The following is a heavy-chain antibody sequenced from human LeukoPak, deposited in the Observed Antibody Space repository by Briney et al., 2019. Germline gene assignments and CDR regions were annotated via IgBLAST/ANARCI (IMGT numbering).Heavy chain of an antibody. CDR3: AKVLCSDASCSSRGIEY. J-gene: IGHJ4*02. D-gene: IGHD2-15*01. Sequence: GGSLRLSCAASGFTFSSYWMDWVRQVPGKGLDWVAVKDYCADSVKGRFTASKDNSKSTLYLQMNSLRAEDTAIYYCAKVLCSDASCSSRGIEYWGQGTLVTVSS. V-gene: IGHV3-30*18. CDR2: KD. CDR1: GFTFSSYW.